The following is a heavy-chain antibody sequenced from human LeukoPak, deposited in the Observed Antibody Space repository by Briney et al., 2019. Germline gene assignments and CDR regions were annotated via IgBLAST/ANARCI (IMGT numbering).Heavy chain of an antibody. V-gene: IGHV4-59*01. CDR2: IYYSGTT. J-gene: IGHJ3*02. Sequence: SETLSLTCTVSGGSISSFYWSWIRQPPGKGLEWIGCIYYSGTTNYNPSLKSRVTISVDTSKKQFSLKLTSVTAADTAVYYCARDAGIAPSDAFDIWGQGTMVTVSS. CDR3: ARDAGIAPSDAFDI. D-gene: IGHD6-13*01. CDR1: GGSISSFY.